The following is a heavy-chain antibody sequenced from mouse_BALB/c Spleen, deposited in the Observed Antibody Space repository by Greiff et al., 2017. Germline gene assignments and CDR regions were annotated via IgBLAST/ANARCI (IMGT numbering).Heavy chain of an antibody. CDR3: ARGGYYGSSGFYFDD. V-gene: IGHV1-31*01. Sequence: VQLQQSGPELVKPGASVKISCKASGYSFTGYYMHWVQQSHVKSLEWIGRINPYNGATSYNQNFKDKASLTVDKSSSTAYMEHHSLTSEDSAVYYCARGGYYGSSGFYFDDWGQGTTLTVSS. CDR1: GYSFTGYY. J-gene: IGHJ2*01. CDR2: INPYNGAT. D-gene: IGHD1-1*01.